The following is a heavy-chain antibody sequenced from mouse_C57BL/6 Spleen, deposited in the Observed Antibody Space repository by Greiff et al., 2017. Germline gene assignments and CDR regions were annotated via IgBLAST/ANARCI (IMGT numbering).Heavy chain of an antibody. D-gene: IGHD1-1*02. CDR3: ARDGGDAMDY. CDR2: INPSSGYT. J-gene: IGHJ4*01. Sequence: QVQLQQSGAELARPGASVKMSCKASGYTFTSYTMHWVKQRPGQGLEWIGYINPSSGYTKYNQKFKDKATLTADKSASTAYMQLSSLTSEDSAVYYCARDGGDAMDYWGQGTSVTVSS. CDR1: GYTFTSYT. V-gene: IGHV1-4*01.